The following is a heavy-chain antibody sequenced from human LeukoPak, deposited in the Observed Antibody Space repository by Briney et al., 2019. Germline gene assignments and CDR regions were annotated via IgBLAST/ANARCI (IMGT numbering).Heavy chain of an antibody. CDR1: GYTFTSYG. V-gene: IGHV1-18*01. Sequence: GASVKVSCKASGYTFTSYGIGWVRQAPGQGLEWMGWISAYNSDTHYAQKFQGRATMTTDTSTSTAYMELRSLTSDDTAVYYCARDHVHNWNDAEPLDRWGQGTLVTVSS. D-gene: IGHD1-20*01. J-gene: IGHJ5*02. CDR3: ARDHVHNWNDAEPLDR. CDR2: ISAYNSDT.